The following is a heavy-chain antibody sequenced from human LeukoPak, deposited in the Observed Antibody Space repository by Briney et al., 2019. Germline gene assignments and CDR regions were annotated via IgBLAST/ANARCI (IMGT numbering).Heavy chain of an antibody. CDR3: AKTASSSWGYFDY. V-gene: IGHV3-30*02. D-gene: IGHD6-13*01. J-gene: IGHJ4*02. CDR2: IRNDGTIK. CDR1: GFTFRTSG. Sequence: GGSLRLSCEASGFTFRTSGMHWVRQAPGKGLEWVAFIRNDGTIKYYTDSVKGRFIISRDNSKNTLYLQMNSLGPEDTAVYFCAKTASSSWGYFDYWGQGTLVTVSS.